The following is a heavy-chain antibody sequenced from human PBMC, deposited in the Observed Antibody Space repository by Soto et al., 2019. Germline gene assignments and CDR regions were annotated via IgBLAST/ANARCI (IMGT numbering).Heavy chain of an antibody. CDR1: GFSFSNFW. Sequence: SGGGLVQPGGSLRLSCAVSGFSFSNFWMSWVRQAPGEGLEWVATIKEDGSQESYVDSVKGRFTISRDNPKNSLYLQMNSLRAEDTAVYYCARKHSGLDYWGQGTLVTVSS. V-gene: IGHV3-7*01. D-gene: IGHD5-12*01. CDR2: IKEDGSQE. J-gene: IGHJ4*02. CDR3: ARKHSGLDY.